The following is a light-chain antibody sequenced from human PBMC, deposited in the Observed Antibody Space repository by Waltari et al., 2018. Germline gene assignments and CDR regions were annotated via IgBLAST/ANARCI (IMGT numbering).Light chain of an antibody. CDR1: SSDVGGYNY. V-gene: IGLV2-14*01. Sequence: QSALTQPASVSGSPGQSITISCTGTSSDVGGYNYVSWYQRHPGKAPQLLISEVTNRPSGVSNRFSGSKSANTASLTISGLQAEDEADYYCSSYTTSSTLVFGGGTKLTVL. CDR3: SSYTTSSTLV. CDR2: EVT. J-gene: IGLJ3*02.